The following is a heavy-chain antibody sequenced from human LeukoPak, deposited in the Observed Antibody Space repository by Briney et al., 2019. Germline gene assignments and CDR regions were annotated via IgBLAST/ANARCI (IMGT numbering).Heavy chain of an antibody. Sequence: PSETLSLTCAVYGGSFSGYYWSWIRQPPGKGLEWIGEINHSGSTNYNPSLESRVTISVDTSKNQFSLKLSSVTAADTAVYYCARSRVYSYGYGSALGYWGQGTLVTVSS. V-gene: IGHV4-34*01. CDR2: INHSGST. CDR3: ARSRVYSYGYGSALGY. CDR1: GGSFSGYY. J-gene: IGHJ4*02. D-gene: IGHD5-18*01.